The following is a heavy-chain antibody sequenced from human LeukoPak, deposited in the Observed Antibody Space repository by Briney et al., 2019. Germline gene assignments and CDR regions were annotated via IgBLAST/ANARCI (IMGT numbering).Heavy chain of an antibody. CDR2: INPNSGGT. CDR3: ATGSITIFGVVISAEYFQH. J-gene: IGHJ1*01. D-gene: IGHD3-3*01. CDR1: GYTFTGYY. V-gene: IGHV1-2*02. Sequence: ASVEVSCKASGYTFTGYYMHWVRQAPGQGLEWMGWINPNSGGTNYAQKFQGRVTMTEDTSTDTAYMELSSLRSEDTAVYYCATGSITIFGVVISAEYFQHWGQGTLVTVSS.